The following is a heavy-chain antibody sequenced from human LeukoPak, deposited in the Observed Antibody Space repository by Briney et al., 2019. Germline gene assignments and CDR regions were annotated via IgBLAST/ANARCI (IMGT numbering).Heavy chain of an antibody. CDR1: GGSISSGSYY. Sequence: LSLTCTVSGGSISSGSYYWSWVRQAPGKGLEWVSAISGSGGSTYYADSVKGRFTISRDNSKNTLYLQMNSLRAEDTAVYYCAKDLSRPPWGLGVVVVAATPSPASFWGQGTLVTVSS. CDR3: AKDLSRPPWGLGVVVVAATPSPASF. CDR2: ISGSGGST. V-gene: IGHV3-23*01. J-gene: IGHJ4*02. D-gene: IGHD2-15*01.